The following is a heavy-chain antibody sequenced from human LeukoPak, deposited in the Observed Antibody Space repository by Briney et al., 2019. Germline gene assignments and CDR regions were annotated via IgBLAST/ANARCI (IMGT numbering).Heavy chain of an antibody. V-gene: IGHV4-30-2*01. D-gene: IGHD1-1*01. CDR2: IYHSGST. Sequence: PSQTLSLTCTVSGGSISSGGYYWSWIRQPPGKGLEWIGYIYHSGSTYYNPSLKSRVTISVDTSKNQFSLKLSSVTAADSAVYYCARGHWYDTSYMDVWGKGTTVTVSS. CDR3: ARGHWYDTSYMDV. J-gene: IGHJ6*03. CDR1: GGSISSGGYY.